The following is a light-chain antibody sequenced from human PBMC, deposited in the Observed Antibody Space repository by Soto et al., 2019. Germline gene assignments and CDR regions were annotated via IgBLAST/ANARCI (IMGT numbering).Light chain of an antibody. CDR3: QSHDSSLSVLWV. Sequence: QSVLTQPPSVSGAPGQRVNIACTGSSSNIGAGYDVHWYQQLPGTAPKLLIYGNSNRPSGVPDRFSGSKSGTAASLAITGLQSEYEADYYCQSHDSSLSVLWVFGGGTKLTVL. CDR1: SSNIGAGYD. J-gene: IGLJ3*02. CDR2: GNS. V-gene: IGLV1-40*01.